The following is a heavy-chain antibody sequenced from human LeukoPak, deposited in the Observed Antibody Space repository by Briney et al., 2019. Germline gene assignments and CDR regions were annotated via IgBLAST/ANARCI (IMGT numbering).Heavy chain of an antibody. CDR3: ARDRVGQQLVGRKYYYHMDV. Sequence: SETLSLTCTVSGGSISSSSYYWGWIRQPPGKGLEWIGSIYYSGSTYYNPSLKSRVTVSVDTSKNQFSLKLSSVTAADTAVYYCARDRVGQQLVGRKYYYHMDVWGKGNTVTISS. J-gene: IGHJ6*03. CDR1: GGSISSSSYY. CDR2: IYYSGST. V-gene: IGHV4-39*07. D-gene: IGHD6-13*01.